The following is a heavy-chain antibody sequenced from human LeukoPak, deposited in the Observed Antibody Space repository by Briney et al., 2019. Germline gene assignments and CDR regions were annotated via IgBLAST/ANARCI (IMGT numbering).Heavy chain of an antibody. J-gene: IGHJ4*02. CDR1: LFTFSTYS. D-gene: IGHD3-22*01. Sequence: PGGSLRLSCAASLFTFSTYSMNWVRQAPGKGLEWVSSITSSSTYIDYADSVKGRFTISRDNAKNSLYLQMNSLRAEDTAVYYCARTPESNGYFPWYFDYWGQGTLVTVSS. CDR3: ARTPESNGYFPWYFDY. CDR2: ITSSSTYI. V-gene: IGHV3-21*01.